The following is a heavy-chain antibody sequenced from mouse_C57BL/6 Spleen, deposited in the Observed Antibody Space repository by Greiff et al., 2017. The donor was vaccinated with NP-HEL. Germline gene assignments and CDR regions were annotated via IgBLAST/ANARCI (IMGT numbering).Heavy chain of an antibody. CDR1: GYTFTSYW. CDR3: ARTYYYGSSLDY. CDR2: IDPSDSYT. D-gene: IGHD1-1*01. J-gene: IGHJ2*01. V-gene: IGHV1-69*01. Sequence: VQLQQPGAELVMPGASVKLSCKASGYTFTSYWMHWVKQRPGQGLEWIGEIDPSDSYTNYNQKFKGKSTLTVDKSSSTAYMQLSSLTSEDSAVYYCARTYYYGSSLDYWGQGTTLTVSS.